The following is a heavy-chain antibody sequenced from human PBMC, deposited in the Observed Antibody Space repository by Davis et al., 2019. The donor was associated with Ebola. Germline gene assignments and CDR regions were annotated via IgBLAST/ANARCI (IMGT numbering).Heavy chain of an antibody. D-gene: IGHD2-15*01. Sequence: MPSETLSLTCSVSGGSIGSSNYYCSWLRQPPGKGLEWIGSLFYTETTYFNPSLNSRVAVSVDTSKNHFSLKLNSVTATDTATYYCAIQVVGQTRIFDFWGQGTLVTVSS. CDR3: AIQVVGQTRIFDF. J-gene: IGHJ4*02. V-gene: IGHV4-39*02. CDR2: LFYTETT. CDR1: GGSIGSSNYY.